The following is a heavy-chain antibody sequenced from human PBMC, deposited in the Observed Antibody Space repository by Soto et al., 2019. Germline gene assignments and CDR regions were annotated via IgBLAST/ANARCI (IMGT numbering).Heavy chain of an antibody. CDR3: AREADKNCSSTSCDYYYYGMDV. Sequence: QVQLVESGGGVVQPGRSLRLSCAASGFTFSSYGMHWVRQAPGKGLEWVAVIWYDGSNKYYADSVKGRFTISRDNSKNTLYLQMNSLRAEDTAVYYCAREADKNCSSTSCDYYYYGMDVWGQGTTVTVSS. J-gene: IGHJ6*02. D-gene: IGHD2-2*01. V-gene: IGHV3-33*01. CDR1: GFTFSSYG. CDR2: IWYDGSNK.